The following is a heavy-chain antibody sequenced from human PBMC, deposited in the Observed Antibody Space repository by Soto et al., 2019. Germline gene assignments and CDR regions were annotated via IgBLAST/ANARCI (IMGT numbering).Heavy chain of an antibody. V-gene: IGHV3-7*04. J-gene: IGHJ4*02. CDR3: ARDFDRTPGIY. D-gene: IGHD3-9*01. CDR1: GFSFSSYW. Sequence: EVQLVQSGGGVVQPGESLRLSCAASGFSFSSYWMSWVRQAPGKGLEWLASIKQDGSEEYSADSVKGRFTISRDSAKTSLYLKMNSLGAEDTAVYYCARDFDRTPGIYWGQGTLVTVSS. CDR2: IKQDGSEE.